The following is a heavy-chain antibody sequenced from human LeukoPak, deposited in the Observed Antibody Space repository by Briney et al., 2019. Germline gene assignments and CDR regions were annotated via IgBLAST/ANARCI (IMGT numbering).Heavy chain of an antibody. CDR1: GDSVSSKSAA. D-gene: IGHD2-2*01. J-gene: IGHJ5*02. CDR2: TYYRSTWYN. CDR3: ARRLTQYDCFDP. Sequence: SQTLSLTCAISGDSVSSKSAAWNWVRQSPSRGLEWLGRTYYRSTWYNDYAVSVRGRITVNPDTSKNQFSLHLNSVTPEDTAVYYCARRLTQYDCFDPWGQGILVTVSS. V-gene: IGHV6-1*01.